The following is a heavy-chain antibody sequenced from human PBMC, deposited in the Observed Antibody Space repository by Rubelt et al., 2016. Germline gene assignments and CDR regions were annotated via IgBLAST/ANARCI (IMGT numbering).Heavy chain of an antibody. CDR2: IRGSGGNT. CDR3: GKDDCTGGSCTFDF. Sequence: GLEWVSLIRGSGGNTYYADSMKGRFTISRDNAKDSLYLQMNSLRTDDTAFYYCGKDDCTGGSCTFDFWGQGTLVTVSS. V-gene: IGHV3-23*01. J-gene: IGHJ4*02. D-gene: IGHD2-15*01.